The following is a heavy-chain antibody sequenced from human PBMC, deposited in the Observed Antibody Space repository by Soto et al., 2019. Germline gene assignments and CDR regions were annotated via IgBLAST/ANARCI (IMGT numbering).Heavy chain of an antibody. V-gene: IGHV1-69*01. D-gene: IGHD3-22*01. CDR2: IIPIFGTA. CDR1: GGTFSSYA. J-gene: IGHJ3*02. Sequence: QVQLVQSGAEVKKPGSSVKVSCKASGGTFSSYAISWVRQAPGQGLEWMGGIIPIFGTANYAQKFQGRVTIPADESTSTAYMELSSLRSEDTAVYYCARDRGGGITMIVVVSPGAFDIWGQGTMVTVSS. CDR3: ARDRGGGITMIVVVSPGAFDI.